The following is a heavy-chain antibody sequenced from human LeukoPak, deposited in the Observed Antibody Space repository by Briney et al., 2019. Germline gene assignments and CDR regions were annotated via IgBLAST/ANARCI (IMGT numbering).Heavy chain of an antibody. CDR2: IDPGESDT. D-gene: IGHD1-26*01. CDR3: TRHVGLPYYYYYMNV. J-gene: IGHJ6*03. V-gene: IGHV5-51*01. Sequence: GVHRKSSSKGSGNGFTSYWIGWVRPMPGKGVEWMGIIDPGESDTRYSPSFQNQGTISADKSSHTALLPCRCLKTSDPALLSCTRHVGLPYYYYYMNVWGKGTTVTVSS. CDR1: GNGFTSYW.